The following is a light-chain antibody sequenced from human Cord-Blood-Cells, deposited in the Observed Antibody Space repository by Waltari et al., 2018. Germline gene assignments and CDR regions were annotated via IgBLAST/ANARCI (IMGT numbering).Light chain of an antibody. J-gene: IGKJ3*01. CDR1: QDISNY. CDR2: DAS. Sequence: DIQMTQSPSSLSASVGDRVTITCQASQDISNYLNWYQQKPGKAPKLLIYDASNLETGGPSRFSGSGSGTDFTFTISSLQPEDIATYYCKQYDNLPAFGPGTKVDIK. CDR3: KQYDNLPA. V-gene: IGKV1-33*01.